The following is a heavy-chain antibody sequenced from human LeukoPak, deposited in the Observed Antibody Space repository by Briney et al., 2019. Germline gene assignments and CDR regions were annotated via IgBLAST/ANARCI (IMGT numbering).Heavy chain of an antibody. CDR3: ARDTITIIVVATFYFDY. D-gene: IGHD3-22*01. V-gene: IGHV3-48*04. CDR2: ISSSSSTI. CDR1: GFTFSSYS. J-gene: IGHJ4*02. Sequence: GGSLRLSCAASGFTFSSYSMNWVRQAPGKGLEWVSYISSSSSTIYYADSVKGRFTISRDNAKNSLYLQMNSLRAEDTAVYYCARDTITIIVVATFYFDYWGQGTLVTVSS.